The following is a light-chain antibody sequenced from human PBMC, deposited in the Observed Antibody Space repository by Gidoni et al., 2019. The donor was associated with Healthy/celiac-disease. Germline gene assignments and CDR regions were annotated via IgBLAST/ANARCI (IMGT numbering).Light chain of an antibody. V-gene: IGKV1-17*01. CDR2: AAS. Sequence: DIQMTQSPSSLSASVGDRVTITCRASPGLRTDLGWYHQKPGKAPKRLIYAASSLQSGVPSRFSGSGSGTEFTLTISSLQPEDVATYYCLQHNSYRTWTFGQGTKVEIK. CDR3: LQHNSYRTWT. CDR1: PGLRTD. J-gene: IGKJ1*01.